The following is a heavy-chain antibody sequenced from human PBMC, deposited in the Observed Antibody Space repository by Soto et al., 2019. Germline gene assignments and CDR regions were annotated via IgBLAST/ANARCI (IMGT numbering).Heavy chain of an antibody. V-gene: IGHV4-34*01. Sequence: SETLSLTCAVYGGSFSGYYWSWIRQPPGKGLEWIGEINHSGSTNYNPSLKSRGTISVDTSKNQFSLKLSSVTAADTAVYYCAKVGYDFWSGYYTGLDYWGQGTLVTVSS. CDR3: AKVGYDFWSGYYTGLDY. CDR2: INHSGST. J-gene: IGHJ4*02. D-gene: IGHD3-3*01. CDR1: GGSFSGYY.